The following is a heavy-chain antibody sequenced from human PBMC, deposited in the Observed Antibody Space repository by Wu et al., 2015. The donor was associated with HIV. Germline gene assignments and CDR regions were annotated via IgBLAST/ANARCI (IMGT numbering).Heavy chain of an antibody. J-gene: IGHJ4*02. CDR1: GYTFSQYS. D-gene: IGHD1-26*01. Sequence: QLVQSGAEVTKPGTSVKVSCETSGYTFSQYSLHWVRQAPGQGLEWLGWITIYNSGTKFAQKFRDRISMTTDASTNTAYLELRTLTSDDTALYYCARGEWEESTGTLPLIYWGRGTLVTVS. CDR3: ARGEWEESTGTLPLIY. V-gene: IGHV1-2*02. CDR2: ITIYNSGT.